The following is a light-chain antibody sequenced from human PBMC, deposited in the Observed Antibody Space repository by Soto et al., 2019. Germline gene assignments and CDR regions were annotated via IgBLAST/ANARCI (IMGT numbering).Light chain of an antibody. J-gene: IGKJ1*01. V-gene: IGKV3-20*01. CDR1: QSVGSD. CDR2: GAS. Sequence: EIVMTQSPATLSVSPVERATLSCMASQSVGSDLAWYQQKPGQAPRLLIYGASNRATGIPDRFGGSGSGADFTLTISRLEPEDFAVYYCQQYGSSPRTFGQGTKVDIK. CDR3: QQYGSSPRT.